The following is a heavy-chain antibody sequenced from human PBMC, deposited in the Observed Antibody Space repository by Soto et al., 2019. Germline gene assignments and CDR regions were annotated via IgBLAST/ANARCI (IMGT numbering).Heavy chain of an antibody. CDR3: ARGPSNPLTIFGVVVRGPPDY. CDR1: GESFSGHY. CDR2: ISPSGDT. J-gene: IGHJ4*02. Sequence: PSETLSLTCAVYGESFSGHYWGWIRQPPGEGLEWIGEISPSGDTSYNPSLKSRVTMSVDTYKKQFSLRLSSVTAADTAVYYCARGPSNPLTIFGVVVRGPPDYWGQGTLVTVSS. D-gene: IGHD3-3*01. V-gene: IGHV4-34*01.